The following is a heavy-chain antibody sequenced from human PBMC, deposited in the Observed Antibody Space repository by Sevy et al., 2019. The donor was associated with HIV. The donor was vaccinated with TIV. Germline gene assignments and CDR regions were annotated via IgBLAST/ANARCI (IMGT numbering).Heavy chain of an antibody. Sequence: GSLRLSCAASGFTFSSYSMNWVRQAPGKGLEWVSYISSSSSTIYYTDSVKDRFTISRDNAKNSLYLQMNSLRAEDTAVYYCARTGPPGYYYDSSGSDYWGQGTLVTVSS. CDR2: ISSSSSTI. CDR1: GFTFSSYS. J-gene: IGHJ4*02. D-gene: IGHD3-22*01. CDR3: ARTGPPGYYYDSSGSDY. V-gene: IGHV3-48*01.